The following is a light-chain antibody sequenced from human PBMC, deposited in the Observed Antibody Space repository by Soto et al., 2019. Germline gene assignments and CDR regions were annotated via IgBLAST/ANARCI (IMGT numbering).Light chain of an antibody. CDR2: ANS. CDR3: GVWEASLNGYV. V-gene: IGLV1-40*01. Sequence: QSVLTQPPSVSGAPGQRVTISCTGSSSNIGAGYDVHWYQQLPGTAPKVLIYANSHRPSGVPDRFSGSQSGTSASLAITGLQSDDEADYFCGVWEASLNGYVFGSGTKLTVL. CDR1: SSNIGAGYD. J-gene: IGLJ1*01.